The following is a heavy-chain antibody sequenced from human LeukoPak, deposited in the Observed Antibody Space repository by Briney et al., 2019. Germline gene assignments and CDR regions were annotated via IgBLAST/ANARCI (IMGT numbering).Heavy chain of an antibody. CDR1: GYTFTVYY. CDR2: INPNSGGT. V-gene: IGHV1-2*02. CDR3: ARGGVVPAAIRPSGY. J-gene: IGHJ4*02. D-gene: IGHD2-2*02. Sequence: ASVKVSCKASGYTFTVYYMHWVRQAPGQGLEWMGWINPNSGGTNYAQKFQGRVTMTRDTSISTAYMELSRLRSDDTAVYYCARGGVVPAAIRPSGYWGQGTLVTVSS.